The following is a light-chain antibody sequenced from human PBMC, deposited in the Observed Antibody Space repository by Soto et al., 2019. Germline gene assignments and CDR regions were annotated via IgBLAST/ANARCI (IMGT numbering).Light chain of an antibody. V-gene: IGKV3-20*01. CDR1: QSVSSSY. Sequence: EIVLTQSPGTLSLSPGERATLSCRAIQSVSSSYLAWYQQKPGQAPRLLMYGASSRATGIPDRFSGSGSGTDFTLTISRLEPEDFAVYYCQQYGSSPLWTFGQGTKVDIK. J-gene: IGKJ1*01. CDR2: GAS. CDR3: QQYGSSPLWT.